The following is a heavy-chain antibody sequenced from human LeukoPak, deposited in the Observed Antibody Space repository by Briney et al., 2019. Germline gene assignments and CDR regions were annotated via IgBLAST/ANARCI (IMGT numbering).Heavy chain of an antibody. CDR1: GGSISSYY. V-gene: IGHV4-59*01. D-gene: IGHD2-21*02. Sequence: PSETLSLTCTVSGGSISSYYWSWIRQPPGKGLEWIGYIYYSGSTNYNPSLKSRVTISVDTSKNQFSLKLSSVTAANTAVYYCARGGNLWLYCGGDCYLDYWGQGTLVTVSS. CDR2: IYYSGST. J-gene: IGHJ4*02. CDR3: ARGGNLWLYCGGDCYLDY.